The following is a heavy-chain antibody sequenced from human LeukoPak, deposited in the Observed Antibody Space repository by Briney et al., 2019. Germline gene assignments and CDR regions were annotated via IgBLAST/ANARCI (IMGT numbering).Heavy chain of an antibody. CDR3: ARHQHIMVVTVWFDP. V-gene: IGHV4-39*01. J-gene: IGHJ5*02. CDR1: GGSISSSSYY. CDR2: IYYSGST. Sequence: SETLSLTCTVSGGSISSSSYYWGWIRQPPGKGLEWIGSIYYSGSTYYNPSLKSRVTISVDTSKNQFSLKLSSVTAADTAVYYCARHQHIMVVTVWFDPWGQGTLVTVSS. D-gene: IGHD2-21*02.